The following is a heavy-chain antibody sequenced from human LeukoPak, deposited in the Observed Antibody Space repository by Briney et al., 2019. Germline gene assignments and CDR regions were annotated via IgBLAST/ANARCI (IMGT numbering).Heavy chain of an antibody. J-gene: IGHJ4*02. CDR1: GFTFSSYA. D-gene: IGHD3-22*01. CDR3: AKESQPRYYYDSSGYYDY. CDR2: ISGSGGST. Sequence: GGSLRLSCAASGFTFSSYAMSWVRQAPGKGLEWVSAISGSGGSTYYADSVKGRFTISRDNSKNTLYLQMNSLRAEDTAVYYCAKESQPRYYYDSSGYYDYWGQGTLVTVSS. V-gene: IGHV3-23*01.